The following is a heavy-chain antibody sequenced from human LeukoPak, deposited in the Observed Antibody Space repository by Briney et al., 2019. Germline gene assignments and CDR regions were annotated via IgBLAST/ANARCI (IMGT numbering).Heavy chain of an antibody. V-gene: IGHV3-11*04. J-gene: IGHJ4*02. CDR1: GFSFSDYY. D-gene: IGHD2-15*01. CDR2: ISSSGSAI. Sequence: GGSLRLSCAASGFSFSDYYMSWIRQAPGKGLEWVSYISSSGSAIYYADSVKGRFTISRDNAKNSVYLQMHTLRAEDTAVYFCARGRGSGGPKFYWGQGTLVSVSS. CDR3: ARGRGSGGPKFY.